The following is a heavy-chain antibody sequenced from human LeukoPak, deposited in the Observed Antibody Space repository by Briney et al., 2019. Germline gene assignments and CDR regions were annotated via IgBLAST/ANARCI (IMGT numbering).Heavy chain of an antibody. J-gene: IGHJ6*02. V-gene: IGHV3-30-3*01. CDR1: GFTFSSNA. D-gene: IGHD3-22*01. CDR3: ASVRGHSSADGMDV. CDR2: LSYDGSDK. Sequence: GRSLRLSCAASGFTFSSNAMHWVRQAPGKGLEWVAGLSYDGSDKFHADSVKGRFTISRDNSKNTLYLQMNSLRGEDMAVYYCASVRGHSSADGMDVWGQGTTVTVSS.